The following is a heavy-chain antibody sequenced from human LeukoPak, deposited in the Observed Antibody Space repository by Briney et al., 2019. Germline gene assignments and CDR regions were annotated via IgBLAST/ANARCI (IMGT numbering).Heavy chain of an antibody. V-gene: IGHV3-64D*09. CDR1: GFTFSDYY. CDR2: ISYNGGST. Sequence: GGSLRLSCAASGFTFSDYYMSWIRQAPGKGLEYVSAISYNGGSTYYADSVKGRFTISRDNSKNTLYLQMSSLRAEDSAVFYCVRRTGNYFDYWGQGTLVTVSS. D-gene: IGHD3/OR15-3a*01. CDR3: VRRTGNYFDY. J-gene: IGHJ4*02.